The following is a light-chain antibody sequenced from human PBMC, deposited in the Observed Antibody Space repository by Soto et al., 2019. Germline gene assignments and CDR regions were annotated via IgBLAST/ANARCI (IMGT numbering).Light chain of an antibody. CDR1: QGVSTY. V-gene: IGKV3-11*01. Sequence: EIMMTQSPDTLSLSPGERGTLSCRASQGVSTYLAWFQQKPGQAPRLLIYDASYRATGIPARFSGSGSGTDFTLTISSLQPEDFAVYYCQQRSTWPFTFGPGTRVDFK. J-gene: IGKJ3*01. CDR2: DAS. CDR3: QQRSTWPFT.